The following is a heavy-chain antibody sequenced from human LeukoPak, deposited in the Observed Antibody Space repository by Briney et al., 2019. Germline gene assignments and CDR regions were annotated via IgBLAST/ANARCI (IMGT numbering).Heavy chain of an antibody. CDR2: ISGSGGST. CDR3: AKDPSGDWNYWFDP. J-gene: IGHJ5*02. Sequence: PGGSLRLSCAASGFTFSSYAMSWVRQAPGKGLEWVSAISGSGGSTYYADSVKGRFTISRDNSKNTLYLKMNSLRAEDTAVYYCAKDPSGDWNYWFDPWGQGTLVTVSS. V-gene: IGHV3-23*01. CDR1: GFTFSSYA. D-gene: IGHD1-7*01.